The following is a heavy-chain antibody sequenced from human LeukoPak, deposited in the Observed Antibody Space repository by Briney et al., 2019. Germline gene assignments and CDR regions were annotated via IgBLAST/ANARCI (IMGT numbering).Heavy chain of an antibody. CDR1: GFTFSSYG. CDR2: IWYDGSNK. CDR3: ARGYGDGDAFDI. Sequence: GGSLRLSRAASGFTFSSYGMHWVRQAPGKGLEWVAVIWYDGSNKYYADSVKGRFTISRDNSKNTLYLQMNSLRAEDTAVYYCARGYGDGDAFDIWGQGTMVTVSS. V-gene: IGHV3-33*01. D-gene: IGHD4-17*01. J-gene: IGHJ3*02.